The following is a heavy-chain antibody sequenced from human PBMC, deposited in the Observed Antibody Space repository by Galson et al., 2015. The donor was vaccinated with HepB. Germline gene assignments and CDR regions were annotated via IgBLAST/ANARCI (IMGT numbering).Heavy chain of an antibody. CDR2: ISTYTGNS. J-gene: IGHJ6*03. D-gene: IGHD6-19*01. Sequence: SVKVSCKASGYTFTRYGISWVRQAPGQGLEWMGWISTYTGNSKYAQKVRGRVTMTTDTATSTAYMELRSLRSDDMAVYYCARGGGSGDYDYYYYMDVWGKGTTVTVSS. CDR1: GYTFTRYG. V-gene: IGHV1-18*03. CDR3: ARGGGSGDYDYYYYMDV.